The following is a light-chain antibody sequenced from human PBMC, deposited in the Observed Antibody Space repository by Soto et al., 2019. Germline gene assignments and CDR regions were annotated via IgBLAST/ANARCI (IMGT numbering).Light chain of an antibody. Sequence: QSALTQPPSASGSPGQSVTISCTGTSSDVGGYDYVSWYQQHPGKVPKLMIYEVSKRPSGAPDRFSGSKSGNTASLTVSGLQAEDEADYYCSSYAGSNIYVFGTGTKVTVL. V-gene: IGLV2-8*01. CDR1: SSDVGGYDY. CDR3: SSYAGSNIYV. J-gene: IGLJ1*01. CDR2: EVS.